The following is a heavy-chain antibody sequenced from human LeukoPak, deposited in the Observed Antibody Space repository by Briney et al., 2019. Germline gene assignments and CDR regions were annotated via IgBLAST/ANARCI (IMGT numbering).Heavy chain of an antibody. CDR3: ARVSYDFWSGYNDAFDI. CDR2: IYTSGST. J-gene: IGHJ3*02. CDR1: GGSISSGSYY. Sequence: KPSETLCLTCTVSGGSISSGSYYWSWFRQPAGKGLEWIGRIYTSGSTNYNPSLKSRVTISVDTSKNQFSLKLSSVTAADTAVYYCARVSYDFWSGYNDAFDIWGQGTMVTVSS. D-gene: IGHD3-3*01. V-gene: IGHV4-61*02.